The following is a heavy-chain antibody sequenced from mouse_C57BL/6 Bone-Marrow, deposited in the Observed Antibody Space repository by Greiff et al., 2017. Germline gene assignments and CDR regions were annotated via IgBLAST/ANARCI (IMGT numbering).Heavy chain of an antibody. J-gene: IGHJ2*01. CDR1: GYTFTSYW. CDR2: INPSSGYT. CDR3: ARKLLLPYY. D-gene: IGHD1-1*01. Sequence: VQLQQSGAELAKPGASVTLSCKASGYTFTSYWMHWVKQRPGQGLEWIGYINPSSGYTKYNQKFKDKATFTADKSSSTAYRQLSSLTYEFSAVYYCARKLLLPYYWGQGTTLTVSA. V-gene: IGHV1-7*01.